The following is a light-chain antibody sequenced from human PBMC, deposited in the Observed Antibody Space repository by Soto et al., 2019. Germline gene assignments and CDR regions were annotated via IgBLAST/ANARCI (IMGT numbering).Light chain of an antibody. CDR1: QSVNSW. J-gene: IGKJ4*01. CDR3: QQYSRNPLT. CDR2: KAS. V-gene: IGKV1-5*03. Sequence: DIQMTQSPSTLSASVGDRVTITCRARQSVNSWLAWYQQKPGEVPKLLIYKASNLESGVPSRFSGSGSGTEFTLTISSLQPDDFVTYYCQQYSRNPLTFGGGTKVEI.